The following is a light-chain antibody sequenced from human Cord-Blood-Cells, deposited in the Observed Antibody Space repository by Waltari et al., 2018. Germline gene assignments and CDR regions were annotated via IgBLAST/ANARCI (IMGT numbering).Light chain of an antibody. CDR2: GKN. J-gene: IGLJ2*01. CDR3: NSRDSSGKRV. CDR1: SLRSYI. V-gene: IGLV3-19*01. Sequence: SSELTQDPAVSVALGQTVRITCQGDSLRSYIASWYPPKPRQAPELGIYGKNNRPSGIPGRFSRTSSGNTASLTITGAQAEDEADYYCNSRDSSGKRVFGGGTKLTV.